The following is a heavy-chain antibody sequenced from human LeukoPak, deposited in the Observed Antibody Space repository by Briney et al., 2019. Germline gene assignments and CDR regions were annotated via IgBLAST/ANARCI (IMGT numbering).Heavy chain of an antibody. D-gene: IGHD3-9*01. CDR3: ATLTGYSSESWFDP. CDR2: IYYTGST. CDR1: GGSISSYY. J-gene: IGHJ5*02. V-gene: IGHV4-59*01. Sequence: MASETLSLTCTVSGGSISSYYWSWIRQPPGKGLEWIGYIYYTGSTNYNPSLKSRVTISVDTSKNQFSLKLSSVTAADTAVYYCATLTGYSSESWFDPWGQGTLVTVSS.